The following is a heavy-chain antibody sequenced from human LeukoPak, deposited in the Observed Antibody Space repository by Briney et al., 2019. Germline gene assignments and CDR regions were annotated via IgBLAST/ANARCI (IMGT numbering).Heavy chain of an antibody. CDR2: IYYSGST. Sequence: SETLSLTCTVSGGSISSYYWSWIRQPPGKGLEWIGYIYYSGSTNYNPSLKSRVTISVDTSKNQFSLKLSSVTAADTAVYYCARFYYDFWSGYLGYYGMDVWGQGTTVTVSS. J-gene: IGHJ6*02. D-gene: IGHD3-3*01. CDR1: GGSISSYY. V-gene: IGHV4-59*01. CDR3: ARFYYDFWSGYLGYYGMDV.